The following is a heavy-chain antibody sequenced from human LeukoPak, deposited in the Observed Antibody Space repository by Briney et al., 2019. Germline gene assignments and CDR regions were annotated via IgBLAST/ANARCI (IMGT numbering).Heavy chain of an antibody. CDR2: MSSSDDGR. CDR1: GFSFSSYA. Sequence: GGSLRLSCATSGFSFSSYAMSWVRQAPGKGLEWVSAMSSSDDGRYYAASVRGRFTISRDTSRSTLYLQMNSLRAEDAAVYYCAKAPVTSCRGAFCYPFDYWGQGTLVTVSP. J-gene: IGHJ4*02. D-gene: IGHD2-15*01. V-gene: IGHV3-23*01. CDR3: AKAPVTSCRGAFCYPFDY.